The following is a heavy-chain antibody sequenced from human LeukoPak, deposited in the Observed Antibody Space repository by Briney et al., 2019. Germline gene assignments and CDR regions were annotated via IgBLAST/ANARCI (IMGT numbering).Heavy chain of an antibody. CDR2: INPNSGGT. CDR1: GYTFTGYY. Sequence: GASVKVSCKASGYTFTGYYMHWVRQAPGQGLEWMGWINPNSGGTNYAQKFQGWVTMTRDTSISTAYMELSRLRSDDTAVYYCARGHCSRTSCHPSINYMDVWGKGTTVTVSS. CDR3: ARGHCSRTSCHPSINYMDV. J-gene: IGHJ6*03. D-gene: IGHD2-2*01. V-gene: IGHV1-2*04.